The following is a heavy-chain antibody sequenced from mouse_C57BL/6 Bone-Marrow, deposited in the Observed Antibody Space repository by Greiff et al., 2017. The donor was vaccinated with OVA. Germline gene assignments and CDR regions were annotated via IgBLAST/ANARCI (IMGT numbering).Heavy chain of an antibody. CDR1: GYTFTSYW. J-gene: IGHJ4*01. CDR3: AIRDYGNLYAMDD. Sequence: QVQLQQSGAELAKPGASVKLSCKASGYTFTSYWMHWVKQRPGQGLEWIGYINPSSGYTKYNQKFKDKATLTADKSSSTAYMQLSSLTYEDSAVYDCAIRDYGNLYAMDDWGQGTSVTVSS. CDR2: INPSSGYT. V-gene: IGHV1-7*01. D-gene: IGHD1-1*01.